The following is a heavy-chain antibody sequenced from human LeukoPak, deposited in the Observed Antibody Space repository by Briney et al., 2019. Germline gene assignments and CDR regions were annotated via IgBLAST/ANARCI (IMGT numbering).Heavy chain of an antibody. CDR2: TNPNSGDT. V-gene: IGHV1-2*02. Sequence: ASVKRSCKASGYIFTSYFMHWVREAPGQGLEWMGCTNPNSGDTNYAQKFQGRVTMTRDTSISTAYMDLSRLRSDDTAVYYCARDRKDYGDYSGAFDIWGQGTMVTVSS. J-gene: IGHJ3*02. D-gene: IGHD4-17*01. CDR3: ARDRKDYGDYSGAFDI. CDR1: GYIFTSYF.